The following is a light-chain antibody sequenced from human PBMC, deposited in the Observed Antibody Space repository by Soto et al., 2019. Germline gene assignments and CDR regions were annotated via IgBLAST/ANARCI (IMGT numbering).Light chain of an antibody. J-gene: IGKJ1*01. CDR2: KAS. CDR3: PKYSTYTPRT. CDR1: QSISIW. V-gene: IGKV1-5*03. Sequence: DIQMTQSPSTLSASVGDRVTITCRASQSISIWLALYQQKPGKAPKILIYKASSLESGVPSRLSGSGSGTEFTLTIILFQPDDFATYYCPKYSTYTPRTFGKGTKVEIK.